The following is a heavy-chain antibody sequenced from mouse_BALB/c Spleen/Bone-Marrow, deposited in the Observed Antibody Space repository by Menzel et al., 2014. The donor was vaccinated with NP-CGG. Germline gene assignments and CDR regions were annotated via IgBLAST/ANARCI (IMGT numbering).Heavy chain of an antibody. J-gene: IGHJ2*01. CDR2: ISSGGNYT. V-gene: IGHV5-9-1*01. Sequence: DVKLVESGGGLVKPGGSLKLSCAASGFTFSSYAMSWIRQTPEKRLEWVATISSGGNYTYYPDSVKGRFTISRGNAKNTLYLQMSSLRSEDTAMYYCARPNTDYFDYWGQGTTLTVSS. CDR3: ARPNTDYFDY. D-gene: IGHD5-1-1*01. CDR1: GFTFSSYA.